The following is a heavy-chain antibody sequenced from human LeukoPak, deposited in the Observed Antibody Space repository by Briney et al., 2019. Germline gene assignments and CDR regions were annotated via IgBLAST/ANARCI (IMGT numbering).Heavy chain of an antibody. CDR2: ISGSGSTI. J-gene: IGHJ4*02. D-gene: IGHD6-6*01. CDR1: EFTIRDHY. CDR3: ARAGRRLLFLDS. Sequence: GGSLRLSCADSEFTIRDHYVSWIRQAPGKGLEWVSYISGSGSTIYYGDSVKGRFTISRDDAKKSVYLQMNSLRAEDTAVYYCARAGRRLLFLDSWGLGTLVTVSS. V-gene: IGHV3-11*04.